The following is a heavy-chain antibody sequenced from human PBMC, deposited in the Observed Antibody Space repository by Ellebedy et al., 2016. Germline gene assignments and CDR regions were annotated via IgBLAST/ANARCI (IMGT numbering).Heavy chain of an antibody. CDR3: ARDHCSGGSCYFPSVPDY. J-gene: IGHJ4*02. CDR1: GFTFSSYW. Sequence: GGSLRLSCAASGFTFSSYWMSWVRQAPGKGLEWVANIKQDGSEKYFVDSVKGRFTISRDNAKNSLYLQMNSLRAEDTAVYCCARDHCSGGSCYFPSVPDYWGQGTLVTVSS. D-gene: IGHD2-15*01. CDR2: IKQDGSEK. V-gene: IGHV3-7*01.